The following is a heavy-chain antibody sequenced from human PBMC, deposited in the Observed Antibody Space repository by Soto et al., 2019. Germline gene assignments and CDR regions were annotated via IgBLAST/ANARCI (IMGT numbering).Heavy chain of an antibody. V-gene: IGHV3-30*03. CDR3: ATLDYEGAVH. D-gene: IGHD3-22*01. J-gene: IGHJ4*02. CDR2: ISYDGRNI. Sequence: GGSLRLSCAASGFTFSKYGVHWVRQAPGQGLEWVALISYDGRNIDYADAVKGRFTISRDNSKNSVYLQMNSLRSEDTAVYYCATLDYEGAVHWGQGTRVTVSS. CDR1: GFTFSKYG.